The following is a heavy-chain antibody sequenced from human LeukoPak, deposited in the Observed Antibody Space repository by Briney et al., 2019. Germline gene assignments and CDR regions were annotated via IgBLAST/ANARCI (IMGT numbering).Heavy chain of an antibody. CDR2: ISAYNGNT. Sequence: ASVKVSCKASGYTFTSYGISWVRQAPGQGLERMGWISAYNGNTNYAQKLQGRVTMTTDTSTSTAYMELRSLRSDDTAVYYCARGARSRWDYYYYYMDVWGKGTTVTVSS. V-gene: IGHV1-18*01. CDR1: GYTFTSYG. D-gene: IGHD4-23*01. CDR3: ARGARSRWDYYYYYMDV. J-gene: IGHJ6*03.